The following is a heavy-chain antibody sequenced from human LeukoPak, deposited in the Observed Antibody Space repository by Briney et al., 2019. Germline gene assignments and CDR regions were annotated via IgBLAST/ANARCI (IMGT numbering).Heavy chain of an antibody. Sequence: PGGSLRLSCAVSGSTSSRNFMSWVRQTPEKGLEWVANINQDGSEKNYVDSVKGRFTISRDNAKNSLFLQMNSLRAEDTAIYYCASGARWESGYWGQGTLVTVSS. CDR3: ASGARWESGY. CDR1: GSTSSRNF. J-gene: IGHJ4*02. V-gene: IGHV3-7*01. D-gene: IGHD5-24*01. CDR2: INQDGSEK.